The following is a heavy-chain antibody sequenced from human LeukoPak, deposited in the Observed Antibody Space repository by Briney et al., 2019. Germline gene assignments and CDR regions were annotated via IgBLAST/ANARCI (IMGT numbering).Heavy chain of an antibody. J-gene: IGHJ6*02. Sequence: GGSLRLSCAASGFTFSSYGMRWVRQAPGKGLEWVAVIWYDGSNKYYVDSVKGRFTISRDNSKNTVYLQMNSLRADDTAVYYCARGSGAYYYNMDVWGQGTTVTVSS. CDR3: ARGSGAYYYNMDV. CDR1: GFTFSSYG. V-gene: IGHV3-33*01. D-gene: IGHD3-10*01. CDR2: IWYDGSNK.